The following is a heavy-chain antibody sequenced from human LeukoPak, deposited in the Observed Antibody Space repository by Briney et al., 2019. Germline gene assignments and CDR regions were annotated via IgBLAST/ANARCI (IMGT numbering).Heavy chain of an antibody. D-gene: IGHD3-22*01. Sequence: PGGSLRLSCAASGFTFSSYAMSWVRQAPGKGLEWVSAISGSGGSTYYADSVKGRFTISRDNSKNTLYLQMNSLRAEDTAVCYCATEFYYYDSSGYYVGEYFQHWGQGTLVTVSS. CDR3: ATEFYYYDSSGYYVGEYFQH. CDR2: ISGSGGST. CDR1: GFTFSSYA. V-gene: IGHV3-23*01. J-gene: IGHJ1*01.